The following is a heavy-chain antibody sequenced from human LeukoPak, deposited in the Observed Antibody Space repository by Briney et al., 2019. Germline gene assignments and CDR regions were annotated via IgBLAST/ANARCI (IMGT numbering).Heavy chain of an antibody. J-gene: IGHJ4*02. D-gene: IGHD1-26*01. CDR3: ARDWELLGYFDY. V-gene: IGHV3-30-3*01. CDR1: GFTFSSYA. Sequence: GGSLRLSCAASGFTFSSYAMHWVRQAPGKGLEWVAVISYDGSNKYYADSVKGRFTISRDNSKNTLYLQMNSLRAEDTAVYYCARDWELLGYFDYWGQGPLVTVSS. CDR2: ISYDGSNK.